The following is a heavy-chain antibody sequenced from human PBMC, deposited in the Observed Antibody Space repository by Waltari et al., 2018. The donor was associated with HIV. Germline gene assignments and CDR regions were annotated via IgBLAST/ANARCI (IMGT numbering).Heavy chain of an antibody. Sequence: QVQLQESGPGLVNPSQTLSLSCSVSGVSISAGGYYWRWIRQHPGKGLEWIGFIYFSGDTYYNPSLNSRVTISLDRSKNQVSLNLYSVTAADTAIYYCARDSGGSRDPHGGLVLWGRGTLVTVSS. CDR2: IYFSGDT. J-gene: IGHJ4*02. CDR1: GVSISAGGYY. D-gene: IGHD2-15*01. V-gene: IGHV4-31*03. CDR3: ARDSGGSRDPHGGLVL.